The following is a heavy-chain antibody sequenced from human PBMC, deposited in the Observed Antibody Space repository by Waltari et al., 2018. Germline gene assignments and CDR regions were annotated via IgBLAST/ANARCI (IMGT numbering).Heavy chain of an antibody. J-gene: IGHJ3*02. D-gene: IGHD3-22*01. CDR2: INYSGST. CDR3: ARDPTNYYDSSGYAFDI. V-gene: IGHV4-31*03. CDR1: GGSISSVGYY. Sequence: QVQLQESGTGLVKPSQTLSLTCTVSGGSISSVGYYWRWIRQHPGKGLEWIGYINYSGSTYYNPSLKSRVTISVDTSKNQFSLKLSSVTAADTAVYYCARDPTNYYDSSGYAFDIWGQGTMVTVSS.